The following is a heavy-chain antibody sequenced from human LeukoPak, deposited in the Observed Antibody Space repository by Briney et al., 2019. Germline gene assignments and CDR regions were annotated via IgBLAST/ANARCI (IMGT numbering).Heavy chain of an antibody. CDR3: GRGRFSSSYYFYYDMDV. J-gene: IGHJ6*02. D-gene: IGHD6-13*01. V-gene: IGHV6-1*01. CDR1: GDSGSSNSAA. CDR2: TYYRSSWYT. Sequence: SQSLSLTCAISGDSGSSNSAAWHWIWQSPSRGLEWLGRTYYRSSWYTDYAVSVKSRITINPDTSKNQFSLQLNSVTPEDTAVYYWGRGRFSSSYYFYYDMDVWGQGTTVTVSS.